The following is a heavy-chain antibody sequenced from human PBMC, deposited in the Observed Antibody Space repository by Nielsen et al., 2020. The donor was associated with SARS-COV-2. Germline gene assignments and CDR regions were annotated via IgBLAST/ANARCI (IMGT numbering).Heavy chain of an antibody. CDR1: GVSFCVYY. CDR2: INHSGST. V-gene: IGHV4-34*01. Sequence: SDTLSLTFAVYGVSFCVYYWSWIRQPPGKWLEWIGEINHSGSTNYNPSLKSRVTISVDTSKNQFSLKLSSVTAADTAVYYCARGREVRFDYWGQGTLVTVSS. D-gene: IGHD1-26*01. CDR3: ARGREVRFDY. J-gene: IGHJ4*02.